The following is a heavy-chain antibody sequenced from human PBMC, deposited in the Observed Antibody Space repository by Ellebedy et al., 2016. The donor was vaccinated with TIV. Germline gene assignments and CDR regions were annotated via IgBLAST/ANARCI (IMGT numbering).Heavy chain of an antibody. CDR1: GFTFSSYW. Sequence: PGGSLRLSCAASGFTFSSYWMSWVRQAPGKGLEWVAKIKPDGSDNLYVDSVKGRLTISRDSAKNSLYLQMNSLRAEDTAVYYCARDLDKSSGWYGGAAYWGQGTLVTVSS. CDR3: ARDLDKSSGWYGGAAY. V-gene: IGHV3-7*01. J-gene: IGHJ4*02. CDR2: IKPDGSDN. D-gene: IGHD6-19*01.